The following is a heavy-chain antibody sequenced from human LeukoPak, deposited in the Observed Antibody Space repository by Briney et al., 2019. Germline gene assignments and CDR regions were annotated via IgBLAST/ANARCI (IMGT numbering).Heavy chain of an antibody. D-gene: IGHD5-18*01. Sequence: SETLSLTCTVSGGSISSYYWSWIRQPPGKGLEWIGYIYYSGSTNYNPSLKSRVTISVDTSKNQFSLKLSSVTAADTAVYYCARHVDTAMVTRDHYYYMDVWGKGTTVTVSS. V-gene: IGHV4-59*08. J-gene: IGHJ6*03. CDR3: ARHVDTAMVTRDHYYYMDV. CDR2: IYYSGST. CDR1: GGSISSYY.